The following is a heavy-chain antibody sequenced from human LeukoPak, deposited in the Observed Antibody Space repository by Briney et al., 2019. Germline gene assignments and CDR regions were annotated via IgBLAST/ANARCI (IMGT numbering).Heavy chain of an antibody. CDR3: ARVVAARPFYYYYYYGMDV. CDR1: GFTFSSYW. J-gene: IGHJ6*02. V-gene: IGHV3-7*01. Sequence: GGSLRLSCAASGFTFSSYWMSWVRQAPGKGLEWVANIKQDGSEKYYVDSVKGRFTISRDNAKNSLYLQMNSLRAEDTAVYYCARVVAARPFYYYYYYGMDVWGQGTTVTVSS. CDR2: IKQDGSEK. D-gene: IGHD6-6*01.